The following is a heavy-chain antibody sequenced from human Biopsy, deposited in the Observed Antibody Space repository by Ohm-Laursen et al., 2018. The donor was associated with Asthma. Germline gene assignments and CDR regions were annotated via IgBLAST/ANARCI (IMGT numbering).Heavy chain of an antibody. Sequence: ASVKVSCKSLGGTFNTYVIGWVRQAPGKGLEWMGGINSVFGTTTYPQKFQDRVTITADDSTSTVYMELSSLRSEETAVYYCARKAGSCISRTCYSLDFWGQGTLVTVSS. D-gene: IGHD2-2*01. V-gene: IGHV1-69*13. CDR2: INSVFGTT. CDR3: ARKAGSCISRTCYSLDF. CDR1: GGTFNTYV. J-gene: IGHJ4*02.